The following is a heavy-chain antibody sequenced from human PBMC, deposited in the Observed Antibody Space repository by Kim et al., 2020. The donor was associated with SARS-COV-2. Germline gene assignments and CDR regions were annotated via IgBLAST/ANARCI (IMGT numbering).Heavy chain of an antibody. D-gene: IGHD3-22*01. J-gene: IGHJ6*02. CDR2: IYPSDSDT. CDR3: ARLKRYYDSSGYSVWYYYGMDV. V-gene: IGHV5-51*01. Sequence: GESLKISCKGSGYSFTSYWIGWVRQMPGKGLEWMGIIYPSDSDTRYSPSFQGQVTISADKSISTAYLQWSSLKASDTAMYYCARLKRYYDSSGYSVWYYYGMDVWGQGTTVTVSS. CDR1: GYSFTSYW.